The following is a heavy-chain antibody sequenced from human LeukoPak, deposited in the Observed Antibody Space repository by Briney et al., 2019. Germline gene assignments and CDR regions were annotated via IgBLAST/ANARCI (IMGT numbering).Heavy chain of an antibody. CDR2: IYYSGST. Sequence: SETLSLTCTVSGGSISSSGYYWGWIRQPPGKGLEWIGSIYYSGSTYDNPSLKSRVTISVDTSKNQFSLKLNSVTAADTAVYYCAKADGEGSSGYYCNFDYWGQGTLVTVSS. CDR1: GGSISSSGYY. D-gene: IGHD3-22*01. CDR3: AKADGEGSSGYYCNFDY. V-gene: IGHV4-39*01. J-gene: IGHJ4*02.